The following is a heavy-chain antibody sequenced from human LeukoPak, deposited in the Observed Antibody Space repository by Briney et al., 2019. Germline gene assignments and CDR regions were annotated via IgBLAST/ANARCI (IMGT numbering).Heavy chain of an antibody. CDR1: GGSISSGDYY. CDR3: ARDQGYCSGGSCWSNAFDI. V-gene: IGHV4-30-4*01. CDR2: IYYSGST. Sequence: SETLSLTCTVSGGSISSGDYYWSWIRQPPGKGLEWIGYIYYSGSTYYNPSLKSRVTISADTSKNQFSLKLSSVTAADTAVYYCARDQGYCSGGSCWSNAFDIWGQGTMVTVSS. D-gene: IGHD2-15*01. J-gene: IGHJ3*02.